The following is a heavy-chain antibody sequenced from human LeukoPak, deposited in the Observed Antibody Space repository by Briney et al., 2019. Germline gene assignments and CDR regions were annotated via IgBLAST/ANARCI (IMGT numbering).Heavy chain of an antibody. V-gene: IGHV3-7*01. J-gene: IGHJ4*02. CDR2: IKQDGSEK. Sequence: GGSLRLSCAASGFTFSSYWMSWVRQAPGKGLEWVANIKQDGSEKYYVDSVKGRFTISRDNAKNSLYLQMTSLRAEDAAVYYCARVGGKYSSSGYWGQGTLVTVSS. CDR3: ARVGGKYSSSGY. D-gene: IGHD6-6*01. CDR1: GFTFSSYW.